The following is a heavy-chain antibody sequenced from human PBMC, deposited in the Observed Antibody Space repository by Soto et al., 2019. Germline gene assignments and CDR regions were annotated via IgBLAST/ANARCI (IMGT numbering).Heavy chain of an antibody. J-gene: IGHJ6*02. D-gene: IGHD2-21*02. V-gene: IGHV4-59*01. CDR1: GGTISRYY. CDR3: ARDLWGYCGTDCYPLDV. Sequence: QVQLQESGPGLVKPSETLSLTCTVSGGTISRYYWSWIRQPPGKGLEWIGYMYNTGSTVYNPSFKSRVTITVVTSKNQFSLKLNSVTAADTAVYYCARDLWGYCGTDCYPLDVWGQGTTVTVSS. CDR2: MYNTGST.